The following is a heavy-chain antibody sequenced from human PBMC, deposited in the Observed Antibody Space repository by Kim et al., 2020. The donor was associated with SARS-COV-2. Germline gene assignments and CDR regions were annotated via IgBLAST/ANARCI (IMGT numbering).Heavy chain of an antibody. CDR1: GFAFSTYG. CDR3: AKGATGSYDY. Sequence: GGSLRLSCAASGFAFSTYGMSWVRQAPGRGLEWVSSISGSGGVTNYADSVKGRFTISRDNSKNTLYLQMNSLRAEDTAVFYCAKGATGSYDYWGQGTLVTVSS. J-gene: IGHJ4*02. V-gene: IGHV3-23*01. CDR2: ISGSGGVT. D-gene: IGHD1-26*01.